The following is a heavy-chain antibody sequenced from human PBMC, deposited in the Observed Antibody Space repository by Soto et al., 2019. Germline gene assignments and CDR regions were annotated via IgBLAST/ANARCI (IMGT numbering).Heavy chain of an antibody. J-gene: IGHJ4*02. CDR3: ARGPHPPDIVVVPAVRTWFDY. D-gene: IGHD2-2*01. V-gene: IGHV1-18*01. CDR1: GYTFTSYG. CDR2: ISAYNGNT. Sequence: ASVKVSCKASGYTFTSYGISWVRQAPGQGLEWMGWISAYNGNTNYAQKLQGRVTMTTDTSTSTAYMELRSLRSDDTAVYYCARGPHPPDIVVVPAVRTWFDYWGQGTLVTVSS.